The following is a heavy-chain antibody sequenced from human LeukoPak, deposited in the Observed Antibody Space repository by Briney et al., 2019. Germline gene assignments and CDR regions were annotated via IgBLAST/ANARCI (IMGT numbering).Heavy chain of an antibody. CDR2: IYYSGST. V-gene: IGHV4-59*12. Sequence: SETLSLTCTVSGGSISPYYWTWIRQPPGKGLEYIGYIYYSGSTNYNPSLKSRVTISVDTSKNQFSLKLSSVTAADTAVYYCARLSYVPAAPYFDYWGQGTLVTVSS. D-gene: IGHD2-2*01. J-gene: IGHJ4*02. CDR3: ARLSYVPAAPYFDY. CDR1: GGSISPYY.